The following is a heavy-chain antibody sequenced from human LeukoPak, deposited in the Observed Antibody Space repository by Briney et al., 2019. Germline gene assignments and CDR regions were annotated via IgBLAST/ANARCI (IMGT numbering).Heavy chain of an antibody. CDR3: ARPSYGYSSGWYTVDY. D-gene: IGHD6-19*01. Sequence: RGESLRISCKGSGYSFTSYWISWVRQMPGKGLEWRGRIDPSDSYTNYSPSFQGHVTISADKSISTAYLQWSSLKASDTAMYYCARPSYGYSSGWYTVDYWGQGTLVTVSS. CDR1: GYSFTSYW. V-gene: IGHV5-10-1*01. CDR2: IDPSDSYT. J-gene: IGHJ4*02.